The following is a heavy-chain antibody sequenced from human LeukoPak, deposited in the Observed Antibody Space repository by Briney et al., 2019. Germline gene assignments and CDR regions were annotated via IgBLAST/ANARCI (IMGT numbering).Heavy chain of an antibody. V-gene: IGHV3-23*01. Sequence: PGGSLRLSCAASGFTFYKSAMTWVRQAPGTGLEWVSAISGRGDFTYYADSVKGRFTISRDNSKNMLYLQMTSPRADDTAVYYCARREAEESGPIDYWGQGTLVTVSS. CDR2: ISGRGDFT. D-gene: IGHD3-3*01. J-gene: IGHJ4*02. CDR3: ARREAEESGPIDY. CDR1: GFTFYKSA.